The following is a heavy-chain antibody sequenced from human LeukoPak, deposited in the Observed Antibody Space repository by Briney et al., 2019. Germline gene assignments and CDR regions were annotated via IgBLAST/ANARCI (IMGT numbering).Heavy chain of an antibody. CDR3: ARHEAGNLLFDY. J-gene: IGHJ4*02. D-gene: IGHD6-19*01. V-gene: IGHV5-10-1*01. CDR2: IDPSDSYT. CDR1: GYSFTSYW. Sequence: GESLKISCKGSGYSFTSYWISWVRQMPGKGLECMGRIDPSDSYTNYSPSFQGHVTISADKSISTAYLQWSSLKASDTAMYYCARHEAGNLLFDYWGQGTLVTVSS.